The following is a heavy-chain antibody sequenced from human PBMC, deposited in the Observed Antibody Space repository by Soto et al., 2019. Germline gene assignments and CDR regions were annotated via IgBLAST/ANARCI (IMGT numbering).Heavy chain of an antibody. CDR2: IYSSGST. Sequence: SETLSLTCTVSGISVSTSHYYWGWLRQPPGKGLAWSAIIYSSGSTFYNPSRRSRVTLSVDTSKNQFSLRLNSVTVADTAVYFCAGFVVPASRNSDVDYWGQGTLVTVS. J-gene: IGHJ4*02. CDR1: GISVSTSHYY. D-gene: IGHD2-15*01. CDR3: AGFVVPASRNSDVDY. V-gene: IGHV4-39*01.